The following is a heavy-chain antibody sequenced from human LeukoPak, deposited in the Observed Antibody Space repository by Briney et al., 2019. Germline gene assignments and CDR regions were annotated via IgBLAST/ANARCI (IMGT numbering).Heavy chain of an antibody. J-gene: IGHJ4*02. V-gene: IGHV3-74*01. D-gene: IGHD3-16*01. CDR3: ARGENTYIDY. CDR1: GFTFSIYW. Sequence: AGSLRLSCAASGFTFSIYWMHWVRQAPGQGLVWVSRISSEGSSTTYADSVKGRFTISRDNAKDTLYLQMNSLRAEDTAVYYCARGENTYIDYWGQGTLVTVSS. CDR2: ISSEGSST.